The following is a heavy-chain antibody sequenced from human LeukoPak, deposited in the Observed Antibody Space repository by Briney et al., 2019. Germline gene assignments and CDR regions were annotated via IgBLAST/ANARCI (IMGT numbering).Heavy chain of an antibody. CDR1: GYTFTSYG. Sequence: ASVKVSCKASGYTFTSYGISWVRQAPGQGLEWMGWISAYNGNTNYAQKLQGRVTMTTDTSTSTAYMELRSLRSDDTAVYYCARDPTPFDILTGENWFDPWGQGTLVTVSS. D-gene: IGHD3-9*01. J-gene: IGHJ5*02. V-gene: IGHV1-18*01. CDR3: ARDPTPFDILTGENWFDP. CDR2: ISAYNGNT.